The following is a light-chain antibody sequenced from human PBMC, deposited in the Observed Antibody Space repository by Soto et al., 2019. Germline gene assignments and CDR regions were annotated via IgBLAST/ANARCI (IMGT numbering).Light chain of an antibody. V-gene: IGLV2-14*01. CDR2: DVS. CDR1: SRDVGGYNY. Sequence: QSVPTQPASVSGSPGQSITISCTGTSRDVGGYNYVSWYQQHPGKAPKLMIYDVSNRPSGVSNRFSGSKSGNTASLTISGLQAEDEADYYCNSYTSSSTPYVFGTGTKVTVL. CDR3: NSYTSSSTPYV. J-gene: IGLJ1*01.